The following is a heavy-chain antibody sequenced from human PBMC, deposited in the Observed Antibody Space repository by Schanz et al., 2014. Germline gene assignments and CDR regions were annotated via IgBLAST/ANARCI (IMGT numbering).Heavy chain of an antibody. J-gene: IGHJ3*02. D-gene: IGHD5-12*01. CDR3: ARGGGPEDVFDI. Sequence: QVLQVQSGSELKKPGTSVKVSCKASGGTFSSFGINWVRQAPGQGLEWMGRIIPSLGLAKYEQKFQDKVTITADKSTSTAYMELSSLRSDDTAVYYCARGGGPEDVFDIWGQGTILTVSS. CDR1: GGTFSSFG. V-gene: IGHV1-69*09. CDR2: IIPSLGLA.